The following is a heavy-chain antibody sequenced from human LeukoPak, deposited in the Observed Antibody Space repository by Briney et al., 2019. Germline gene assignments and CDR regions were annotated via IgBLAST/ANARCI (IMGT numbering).Heavy chain of an antibody. D-gene: IGHD2-2*01. Sequence: PSETQSLTCTVSGGSISSYYWSWIRQPPGKGLEWIGYIYYSGSTNYNPSLKSRVTISVDTSKNQFSLKLSSVTAADTAVYYCARDSRYCSSTSCSYNWFDPWGQGTLVTVSS. V-gene: IGHV4-59*01. CDR2: IYYSGST. CDR3: ARDSRYCSSTSCSYNWFDP. J-gene: IGHJ5*02. CDR1: GGSISSYY.